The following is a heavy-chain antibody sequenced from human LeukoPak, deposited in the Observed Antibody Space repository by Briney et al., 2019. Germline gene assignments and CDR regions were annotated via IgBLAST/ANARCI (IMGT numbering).Heavy chain of an antibody. Sequence: SQTLSLTCTVSGGSISSGSYYWSWIRQPAGKGLEWIGRIYTSGSTNYNPSLKSRVTISVDTSKNQFSLKLSSPPPPDTAVYYRARHPFIVVVVAAPPLSYYYVMDVWAQGPT. CDR2: IYTSGST. CDR1: GGSISSGSYY. J-gene: IGHJ6*02. D-gene: IGHD2-15*01. CDR3: ARHPFIVVVVAAPPLSYYYVMDV. V-gene: IGHV4-61*02.